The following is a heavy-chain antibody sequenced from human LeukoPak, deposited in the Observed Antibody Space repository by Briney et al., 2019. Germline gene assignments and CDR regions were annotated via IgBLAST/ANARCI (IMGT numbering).Heavy chain of an antibody. V-gene: IGHV4-59*01. CDR1: GGSISSYY. D-gene: IGHD5-18*01. J-gene: IGHJ4*02. CDR3: ARGGGRYSYGYDY. CDR2: IYYSGTT. Sequence: SETLSLTCTVSGGSISSYYWSWIRQPPGKGLEWIGYIYYSGTTNYNPSLKSRVTISVDTSKNQFSLKLSSVTAADTAVYYCARGGGRYSYGYDYWGQGTLVTVSS.